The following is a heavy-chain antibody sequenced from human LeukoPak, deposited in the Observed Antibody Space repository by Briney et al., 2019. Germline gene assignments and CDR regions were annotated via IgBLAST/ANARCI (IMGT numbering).Heavy chain of an antibody. J-gene: IGHJ3*02. V-gene: IGHV1-46*01. CDR1: GHTYSTYY. CDR3: ARVAYCSSSSCYTGSFDI. D-gene: IGHD2-2*02. Sequence: ASVKGSCKAYGHTYSTYYMHWLRQAPGQGVEWMGIINPSGDSTSYDKKSQSRVTMTREISTSTLYMELSSLRSEETAVYYCARVAYCSSSSCYTGSFDIWGQGTMVTVSS. CDR2: INPSGDST.